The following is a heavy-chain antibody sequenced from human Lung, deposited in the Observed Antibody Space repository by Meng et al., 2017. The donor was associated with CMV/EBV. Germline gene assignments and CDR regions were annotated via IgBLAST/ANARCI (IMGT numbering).Heavy chain of an antibody. V-gene: IGHV3-66*02. CDR3: HEYSSSSGDDAFDI. CDR2: IYSGGST. D-gene: IGHD6-6*01. CDR1: GFRFSSYV. Sequence: GESLKISCAASGFRFSSYVMSWVRQAPGKGLEWVSVIYSGGSTYYADSVKGRFTISRDNSKNKLYLQMNSLRAEDTAVYYCHEYSSSSGDDAFDIWGQGTXVTVSS. J-gene: IGHJ3*02.